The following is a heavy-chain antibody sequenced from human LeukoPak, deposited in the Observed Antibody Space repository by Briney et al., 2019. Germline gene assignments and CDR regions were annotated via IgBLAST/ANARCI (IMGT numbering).Heavy chain of an antibody. J-gene: IGHJ4*02. V-gene: IGHV4-59*08. Sequence: SETLSLTCTVSGGSISSYYWSWIRQPPGKGLEWIGYVYYSGSTNYNPSLKSRVTISVDTSKNHLSLKLTSVTAADTAMYYCVYDSSGYYYNFDYWGQGILVTVSS. CDR2: VYYSGST. D-gene: IGHD3-22*01. CDR1: GGSISSYY. CDR3: VYDSSGYYYNFDY.